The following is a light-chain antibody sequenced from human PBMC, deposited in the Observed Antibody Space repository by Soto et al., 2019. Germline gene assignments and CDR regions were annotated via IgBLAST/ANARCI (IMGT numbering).Light chain of an antibody. Sequence: IQMTQSPSTLSASVGDRVAITGRASQSIGIWLAWYQQKPGKAPRFLTYKASTLESGVPSRFSGSGSGTEFTLTISSLQPEDFGSYYCQQYKDYSWTCGQGTKVEIK. J-gene: IGKJ1*01. CDR2: KAS. CDR3: QQYKDYSWT. CDR1: QSIGIW. V-gene: IGKV1-5*03.